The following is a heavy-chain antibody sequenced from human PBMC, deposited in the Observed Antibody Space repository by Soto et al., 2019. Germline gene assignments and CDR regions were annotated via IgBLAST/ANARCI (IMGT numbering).Heavy chain of an antibody. CDR3: ARRIQVVVEGQKEDAFDI. CDR1: GYTFTSYD. J-gene: IGHJ3*02. Sequence: ASVKVSCKASGYTFTSYDISWVRQAPGQGLEWMGWISAYNGNTNYAQKLQGRVTMTTDTSTSTAYMELRSLRSDDTAVYYCARRIQVVVEGQKEDAFDIWGQGTMVTVSS. V-gene: IGHV1-18*01. D-gene: IGHD2-15*01. CDR2: ISAYNGNT.